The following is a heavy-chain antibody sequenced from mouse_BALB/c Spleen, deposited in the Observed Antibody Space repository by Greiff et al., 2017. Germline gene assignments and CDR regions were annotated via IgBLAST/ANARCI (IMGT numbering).Heavy chain of an antibody. CDR1: GYTFTSYT. CDR2: INPSSGYT. D-gene: IGHD2-4*01. V-gene: IGHV1-4*01. Sequence: QVQLQQSGAELARPGASVKMSCKASGYTFTSYTMHWVKQRPGQGLEWIGYINPSSGYTNYNQKFKDKATLTVDTSSSTAYMQFNSLTSEDSAVYYCARSGDYDGVYFDYWGQGTTLTVSS. CDR3: ARSGDYDGVYFDY. J-gene: IGHJ2*01.